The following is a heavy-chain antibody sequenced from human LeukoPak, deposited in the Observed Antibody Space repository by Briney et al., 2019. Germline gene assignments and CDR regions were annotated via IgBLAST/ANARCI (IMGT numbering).Heavy chain of an antibody. V-gene: IGHV3-66*02. CDR2: IYSGGSA. Sequence: PGGSLRLSCAASGFTVSSNYMSWVRQAPGKGLEWVSVIYSGGSAYYADSVKGRFTISRDNSKNTLYLQMNSLRAEDAAVYYCARDLRCSSSSYYYYYMDVWGKGTTVTVSS. CDR1: GFTVSSNY. CDR3: ARDLRCSSSSYYYYYMDV. J-gene: IGHJ6*03. D-gene: IGHD6-6*01.